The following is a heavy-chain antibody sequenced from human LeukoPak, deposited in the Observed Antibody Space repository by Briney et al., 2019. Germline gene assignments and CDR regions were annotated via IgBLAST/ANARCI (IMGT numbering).Heavy chain of an antibody. Sequence: PSETLSLTCTVSGGSISSGSYYWGWIRQPPGKGLEWIGSIYYSGSTYYNPSLKSRVTISVDTSKIQFSLKLSSVTAADTAVYYCAVAYGGKPKLFDYWGQGTLVTVSS. V-gene: IGHV4-39*07. CDR3: AVAYGGKPKLFDY. D-gene: IGHD4-23*01. CDR2: IYYSGST. J-gene: IGHJ4*02. CDR1: GGSISSGSYY.